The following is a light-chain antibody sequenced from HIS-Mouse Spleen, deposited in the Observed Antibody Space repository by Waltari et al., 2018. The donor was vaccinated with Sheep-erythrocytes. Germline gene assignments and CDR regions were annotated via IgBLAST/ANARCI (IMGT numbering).Light chain of an antibody. Sequence: DIQMTQSPSTLSASVGDRVTITCRASQSISSWLAWYQQKPGKAPKLLIYMASSLERGVPSRFSGSGSVTEFTLTISSLQPDDFATYYCQQYNSYSRTFGQGTKLEIK. CDR2: MAS. J-gene: IGKJ2*01. CDR3: QQYNSYSRT. CDR1: QSISSW. V-gene: IGKV1-5*03.